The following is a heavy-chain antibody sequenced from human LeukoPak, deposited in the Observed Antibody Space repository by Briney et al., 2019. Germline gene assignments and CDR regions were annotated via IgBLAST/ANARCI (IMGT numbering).Heavy chain of an antibody. CDR1: GGSFSVHY. J-gene: IGHJ6*03. CDR2: INHSGGA. V-gene: IGHV4-34*01. Sequence: SETLSLTCAVYGGSFSVHYWSWIRQPPGKGLEWVGEINHSGGANYNPSLKSRVSMSVDTSKNQYSLILTSVTAADTAVYYCAGYGTYYYYCYFDVWGKGTTVTVSS. CDR3: AGYGTYYYYCYFDV. D-gene: IGHD4-17*01.